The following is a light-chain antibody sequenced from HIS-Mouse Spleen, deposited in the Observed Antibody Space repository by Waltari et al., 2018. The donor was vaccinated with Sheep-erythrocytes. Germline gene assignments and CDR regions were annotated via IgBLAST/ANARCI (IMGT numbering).Light chain of an antibody. CDR2: DVS. V-gene: IGLV2-11*01. Sequence: QSALTQPRSVSGSPGQSVTISCTGTSSDVGGYNYVSWYQQHPGKDPKLMIYDVSKRPSGVPVRFSGSKSGNTASLTISGLQAEDEADYYCCSYAGSYNHVFATGTKVTVL. J-gene: IGLJ1*01. CDR1: SSDVGGYNY. CDR3: CSYAGSYNHV.